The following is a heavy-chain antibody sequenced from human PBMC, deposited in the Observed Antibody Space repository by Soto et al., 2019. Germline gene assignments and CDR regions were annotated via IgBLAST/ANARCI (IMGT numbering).Heavy chain of an antibody. Sequence: GGSLRLSCVVSGFTFAGYALAWVRQPPGKGLEWVTSISGTSYASFTADSLRGRFTVYRDNSKDTLFLQMKNLRAEDTDIYYCAKTTMEALGTQFSDLWGQGTLVTISS. D-gene: IGHD1-7*01. V-gene: IGHV3-23*01. J-gene: IGHJ4*02. CDR2: ISGTSYAS. CDR3: AKTTMEALGTQFSDL. CDR1: GFTFAGYA.